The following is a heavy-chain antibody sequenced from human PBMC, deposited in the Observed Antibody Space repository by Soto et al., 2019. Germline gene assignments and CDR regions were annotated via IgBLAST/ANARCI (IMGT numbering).Heavy chain of an antibody. J-gene: IGHJ3*02. CDR3: SRDRPGNEGDAFDI. V-gene: IGHV3-53*02. CDR2: LYSGGST. Sequence: EVQLVETGGGLIQPGGSLRLSCVASGLTVSSNYMNWVRQAPGKGLEWVSVLYSGGSTHYAGSVKGRFIISRDNSKNKLYLQMNSLRAEATAVSYCSRDRPGNEGDAFDIWGHGTMVTVSS. CDR1: GLTVSSNY.